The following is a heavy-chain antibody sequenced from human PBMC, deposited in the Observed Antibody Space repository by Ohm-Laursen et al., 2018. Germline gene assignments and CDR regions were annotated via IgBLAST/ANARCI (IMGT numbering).Heavy chain of an antibody. CDR2: IWYDGNRK. CDR1: GFTFSNYG. Sequence: RSLRLSCSAPGFTFSNYGFHWVRQAPGKGLEWVAVIWYDGNRKYYAESVKGRFTISRDNSKNTLYLQMNSLRAEDTAVYYCAKDLRSLGYCSGGSCDERDYWGQGTLVTVPS. V-gene: IGHV3-33*06. J-gene: IGHJ4*02. D-gene: IGHD2-15*01. CDR3: AKDLRSLGYCSGGSCDERDY.